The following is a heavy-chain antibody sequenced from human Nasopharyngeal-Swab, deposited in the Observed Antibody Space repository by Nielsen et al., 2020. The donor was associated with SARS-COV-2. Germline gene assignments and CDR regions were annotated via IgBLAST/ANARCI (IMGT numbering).Heavy chain of an antibody. CDR3: ARHPITIFGVVIDYYYYGIDV. CDR2: MNPNSGNT. J-gene: IGHJ6*02. Sequence: ASVKVSCKASGYTFTSYDINWVRQATGQGLEWMGWMNPNSGNTGYAQKFQGRVTMTRNTSISTAYMELSSLRSEDTAVYYCARHPITIFGVVIDYYYYGIDVWGQGTTVTVSS. CDR1: GYTFTSYD. V-gene: IGHV1-8*01. D-gene: IGHD3-3*01.